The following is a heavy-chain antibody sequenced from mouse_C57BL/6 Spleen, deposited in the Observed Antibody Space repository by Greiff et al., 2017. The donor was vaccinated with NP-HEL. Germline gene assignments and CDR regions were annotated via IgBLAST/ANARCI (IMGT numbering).Heavy chain of an antibody. J-gene: IGHJ2*01. CDR2: IDPSDSYT. CDR3: ARGAIYYGSAFDY. CDR1: GYTFTSYW. V-gene: IGHV1-69*01. D-gene: IGHD2-2*01. Sequence: VQLQQPGAELVMPGASVKLSCKASGYTFTSYWMHWVKQRPGQGLEWIGEIDPSDSYTNYNQKFKGKSTLTVDKSSSTAYMQLSSLTSEDSAVYYCARGAIYYGSAFDYWGQGTTLTVSS.